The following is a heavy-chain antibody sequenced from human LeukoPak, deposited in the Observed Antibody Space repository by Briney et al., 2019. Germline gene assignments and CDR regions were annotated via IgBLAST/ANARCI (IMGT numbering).Heavy chain of an antibody. D-gene: IGHD6-19*01. CDR1: GFTFSNYA. Sequence: PGGALRLSWAASGFTFSNYAMSLVRQVPGKGLDVGSALRDRGDTTYYADSVKGRFTISRDNAKNSLYLQMNSMRAEDTAVYYCARDGVFWGGWYTPYYYYYYYMDVWGQGTTVTVSS. CDR2: LRDRGDTT. J-gene: IGHJ6*03. CDR3: ARDGVFWGGWYTPYYYYYYYMDV. V-gene: IGHV3-23*01.